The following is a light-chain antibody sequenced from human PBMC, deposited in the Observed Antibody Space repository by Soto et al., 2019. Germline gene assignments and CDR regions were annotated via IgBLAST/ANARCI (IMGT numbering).Light chain of an antibody. Sequence: EIVLTQSPGILSLSPGERATLSCRATQSISSGHLAWYQLKPGQAPRLLIYGAFSRATGIPDRFSGSGSGTEFTRTISRLEPEYFAVYYCQKYGSASRTFGQGTKVEIK. J-gene: IGKJ1*01. CDR3: QKYGSASRT. CDR1: QSISSGH. V-gene: IGKV3-20*01. CDR2: GAF.